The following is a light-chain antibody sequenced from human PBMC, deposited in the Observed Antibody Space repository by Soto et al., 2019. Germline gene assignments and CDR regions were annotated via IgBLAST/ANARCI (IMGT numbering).Light chain of an antibody. J-gene: IGKJ1*01. Sequence: DIQITQSPSTLSASVRDRFTITCRASQSISIWLAWYQQKPGKAPKLLIYDASSLESGVPSRFSGSGSGTEFTLTISRLQPDDFAGYYCQQYNSYSGTFGQGTKVDI. CDR2: DAS. V-gene: IGKV1-5*01. CDR3: QQYNSYSGT. CDR1: QSISIW.